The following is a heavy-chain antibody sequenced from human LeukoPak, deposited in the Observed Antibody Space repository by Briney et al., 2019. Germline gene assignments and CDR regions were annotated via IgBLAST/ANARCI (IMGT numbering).Heavy chain of an antibody. J-gene: IGHJ4*02. CDR3: ARDPVEWELLLDY. D-gene: IGHD1-26*01. Sequence: GGSLRFSCAASGFTFSNYWMGWVRQAPGKRPEWVANMNIDGSEKYYADSVKGRFSISRDNARNSVYLQMASLRVEDTAVYYCARDPVEWELLLDYWGQGTLVTVSS. CDR1: GFTFSNYW. CDR2: MNIDGSEK. V-gene: IGHV3-7*01.